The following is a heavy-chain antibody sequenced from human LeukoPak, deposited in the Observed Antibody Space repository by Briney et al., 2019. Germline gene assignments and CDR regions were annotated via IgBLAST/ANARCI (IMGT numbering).Heavy chain of an antibody. J-gene: IGHJ4*02. CDR3: ARVLRFLEWLLYRVDY. V-gene: IGHV3-23*01. D-gene: IGHD3-3*01. Sequence: GGSLRLSCAASGFTFSSYAMSWVRQAPGKGLEWVSAISGSGGSTYYADSVKGRFTISRDNSKNTLYLQMNSLRAEDTAVYYCARVLRFLEWLLYRVDYWGQGTLVTVSS. CDR1: GFTFSSYA. CDR2: ISGSGGST.